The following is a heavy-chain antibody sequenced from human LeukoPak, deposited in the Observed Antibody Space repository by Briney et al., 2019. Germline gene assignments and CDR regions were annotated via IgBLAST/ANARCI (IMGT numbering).Heavy chain of an antibody. Sequence: GRSLRLSCAASGFTFSSYAMHWVRQAPGKGLEWVAVISYDGSNKYYADSVKGRFTISRDNSKNTLYLQMNSLRAEDMAVYYCARSSTMIQFDYWGQGTLVTVSS. D-gene: IGHD3-22*01. CDR2: ISYDGSNK. CDR3: ARSSTMIQFDY. CDR1: GFTFSSYA. V-gene: IGHV3-30-3*01. J-gene: IGHJ4*02.